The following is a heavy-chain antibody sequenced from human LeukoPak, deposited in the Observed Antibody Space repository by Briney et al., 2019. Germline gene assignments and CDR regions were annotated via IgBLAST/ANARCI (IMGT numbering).Heavy chain of an antibody. CDR2: IASTGDT. CDR1: GFTFSGFD. D-gene: IGHD2-21*01. J-gene: IGHJ4*02. V-gene: IGHV3-13*01. CDR3: VRGGHIGFDY. Sequence: GGSLRPSCAASGFTFSGFDMHWVRHATGRGLEWVSSIASTGDTYYVGSVRGRFTISRENAKNSLYLQMNSLRAGDTAVYYCVRGGHIGFDYWGQGTLVTVSS.